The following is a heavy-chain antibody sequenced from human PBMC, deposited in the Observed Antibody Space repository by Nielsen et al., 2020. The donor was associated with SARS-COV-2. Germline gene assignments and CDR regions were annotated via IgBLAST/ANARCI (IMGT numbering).Heavy chain of an antibody. CDR1: GFTFSSHA. V-gene: IGHV3-23*01. CDR2: ISGTGRST. CDR3: AKSLATVTTLSFDY. D-gene: IGHD4-17*01. Sequence: GESLKISCAASGFTFSSHAMSWVRQAPGKGLEWVSAISGTGRSTYYADSVKGRFTISRDNSKNTLYLQMNSLRAEDTALYYCAKSLATVTTLSFDYWGQGTLVTVSS. J-gene: IGHJ4*02.